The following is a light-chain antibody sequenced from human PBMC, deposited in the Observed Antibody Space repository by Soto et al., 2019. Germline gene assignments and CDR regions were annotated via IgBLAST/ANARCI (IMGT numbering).Light chain of an antibody. Sequence: EIVMTQSPATLSVSPGERATLSCRASQSVSSNLAWYQQKPGQAPRLLIYGASTRATGIPARFSGSWSGTEFTLTISSLQSEYFAVYYCQQYNNWITFGQGTRLEIK. CDR2: GAS. CDR3: QQYNNWIT. CDR1: QSVSSN. J-gene: IGKJ5*01. V-gene: IGKV3-15*01.